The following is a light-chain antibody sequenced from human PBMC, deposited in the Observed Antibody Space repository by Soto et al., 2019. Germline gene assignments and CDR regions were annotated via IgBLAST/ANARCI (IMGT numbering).Light chain of an antibody. Sequence: EIVLTQSPATLSLSPGERATLSCRASQSVSSYLAWYQQKPGQAPRLLIYDASNRATGIPARFSGSGSGTDFTLTISSLEPEDFAVYYCQQRSNWPPGALTFGGGTKVDI. J-gene: IGKJ4*01. CDR3: QQRSNWPPGALT. CDR1: QSVSSY. V-gene: IGKV3-11*01. CDR2: DAS.